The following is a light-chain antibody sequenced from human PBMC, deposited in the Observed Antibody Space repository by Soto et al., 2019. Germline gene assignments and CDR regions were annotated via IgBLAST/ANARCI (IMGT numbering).Light chain of an antibody. CDR3: QQSYSTPPIT. CDR2: AAS. CDR1: QSISSY. Sequence: DISMTQSPSSLSASVGDRVTITCRASQSISSYLNWYQQKPGKAPKLLIYAASSLQSGVPSRFSGSGSATDFTLTISSLQPEDFATYYCQQSYSTPPITFGQGTRLE. V-gene: IGKV1-39*01. J-gene: IGKJ5*01.